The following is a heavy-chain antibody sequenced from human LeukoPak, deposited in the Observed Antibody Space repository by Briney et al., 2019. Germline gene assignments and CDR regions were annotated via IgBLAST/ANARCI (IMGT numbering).Heavy chain of an antibody. Sequence: GASVKVSCKASGYTFTSYYMHWVRQAPGQGLEWMGIINPSGGRTSYAQKFQGRVTMTRDMSTSTVYMELSSLRSEDTAVYYCARDRDSSGWYSTVYYYYYMDVWGKGTTVTVSS. CDR1: GYTFTSYY. D-gene: IGHD6-19*01. J-gene: IGHJ6*03. V-gene: IGHV1-46*01. CDR2: INPSGGRT. CDR3: ARDRDSSGWYSTVYYYYYMDV.